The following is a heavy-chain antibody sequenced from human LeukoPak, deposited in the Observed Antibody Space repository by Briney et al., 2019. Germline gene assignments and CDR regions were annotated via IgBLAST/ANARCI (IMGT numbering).Heavy chain of an antibody. J-gene: IGHJ4*02. CDR1: GGSISSSSYY. CDR2: IYYSGST. V-gene: IGHV4-39*01. Sequence: SETLSLTCTVSGGSISSSSYYWGWIRQPPGKGLEWIGSIYYSGSTYYNPSLKSRVTISVDTSKNQFSLKLSSVTAADTAVYYCARSGDFCSSTSCLDYFDYWGQGTLVTVSS. D-gene: IGHD2-2*01. CDR3: ARSGDFCSSTSCLDYFDY.